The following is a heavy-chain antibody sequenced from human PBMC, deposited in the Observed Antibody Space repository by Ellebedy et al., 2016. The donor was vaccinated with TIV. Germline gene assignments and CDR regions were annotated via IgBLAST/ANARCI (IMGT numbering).Heavy chain of an antibody. V-gene: IGHV4-30-4*01. D-gene: IGHD4-17*01. J-gene: IGHJ5*02. CDR1: GGSISSGDYY. CDR2: IYYSGST. CDR3: ARGFGNHDYGDYVNEWGRVDNWFDP. Sequence: SETLSLXXTVSGGSISSGDYYWSWIRQPPGKGLEWIGYIYYSGSTNYNPSLKSRVTISVDTSKNQFSLKLSSVTAADTAVYYCARGFGNHDYGDYVNEWGRVDNWFDPWGQGTLVTVSS.